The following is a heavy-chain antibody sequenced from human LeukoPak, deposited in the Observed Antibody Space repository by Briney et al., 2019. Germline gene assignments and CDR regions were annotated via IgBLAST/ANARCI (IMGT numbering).Heavy chain of an antibody. CDR1: GGSFSGYY. V-gene: IGHV4-34*01. Sequence: SETLSLTCAVYGGSFSGYYWSWIRQPPGKGLEWIGEINHSGSTNYNPSLKSRVTISVDTSKNQFSLKLSSVTAADTAVYYCARGMTTVTPLGYWGQGTLVTVSS. D-gene: IGHD4-17*01. CDR2: INHSGST. CDR3: ARGMTTVTPLGY. J-gene: IGHJ4*02.